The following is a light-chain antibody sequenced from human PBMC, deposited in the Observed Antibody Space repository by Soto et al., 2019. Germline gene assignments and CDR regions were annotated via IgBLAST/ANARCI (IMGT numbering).Light chain of an antibody. CDR3: QQYYSNDPST. CDR1: QSILYSSNNKNY. CDR2: WAS. Sequence: DIVMTQSPDSLAVSLGERATINCKSNQSILYSSNNKNYLAWYQQKPGQPPKLLIYWASTREYGVPDRFSGSGSGTDFTLTISSLQVEDVAVYYCQQYYSNDPSTFGQGTKLEIK. J-gene: IGKJ2*02. V-gene: IGKV4-1*01.